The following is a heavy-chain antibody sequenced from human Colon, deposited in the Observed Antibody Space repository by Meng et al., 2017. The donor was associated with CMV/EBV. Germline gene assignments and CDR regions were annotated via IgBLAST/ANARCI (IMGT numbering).Heavy chain of an antibody. V-gene: IGHV3-9*01. J-gene: IGHJ4*02. CDR1: GVNLDDYA. CDR2: SSWDGGSV. D-gene: IGHD6-13*01. Sequence: SWAVPGVNLDDYAMHWVRQAPGKGLEWVSGSSWDGGSVGYADSVEGRFFISRDNAKNSLYLQMNNLRGDDTALYYCGKDEGSSWGPRGYFEYWGQGTLVTVSS. CDR3: GKDEGSSWGPRGYFEY.